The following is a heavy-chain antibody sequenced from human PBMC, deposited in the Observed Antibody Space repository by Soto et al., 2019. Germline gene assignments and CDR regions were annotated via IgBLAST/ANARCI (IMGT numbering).Heavy chain of an antibody. V-gene: IGHV1-2*02. CDR2: INPNSGGT. CDR1: GYTFTGYY. D-gene: IGHD6-13*01. Sequence: QVQLVQSGAEVKKPGASVKVSCKASGYTFTGYYMHWVRQAPGQGLEWMGWINPNSGGTNYAQKFQGRVTMTRDTSISTAYMELSRLRSDDTAVYYCAKDRWGMAAAGGNWFDPRGQGTLVSVSS. J-gene: IGHJ5*02. CDR3: AKDRWGMAAAGGNWFDP.